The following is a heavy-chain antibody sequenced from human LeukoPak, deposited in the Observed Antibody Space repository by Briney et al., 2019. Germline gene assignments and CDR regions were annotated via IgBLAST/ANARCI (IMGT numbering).Heavy chain of an antibody. V-gene: IGHV3-30-3*01. CDR3: ARGAPNYGDYPRLFDY. J-gene: IGHJ4*02. Sequence: GGSLRLSCAASEFTFSNYAIHWVRQAPGKGLEWVAVISNDESIKYYADSVKGRFTISRDNSKSTLYLQMNSLRAEDTAVYYCARGAPNYGDYPRLFDYWGQGTLVTVSS. CDR1: EFTFSNYA. D-gene: IGHD4-17*01. CDR2: ISNDESIK.